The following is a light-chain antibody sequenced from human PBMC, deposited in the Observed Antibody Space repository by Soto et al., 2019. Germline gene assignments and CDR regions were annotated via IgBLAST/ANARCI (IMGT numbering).Light chain of an antibody. CDR3: QQYNDWPRT. CDR2: GAS. Sequence: EIVLTQSPATLSLSPGERATPSCRASQSVSSNFLAWYQHKPGQAPRLLIYGASTRATGLPARFSGSGSGTEFTLTISSLQSEDFAVYYCQQYNDWPRTFGQGTKVGIK. J-gene: IGKJ1*01. CDR1: QSVSSN. V-gene: IGKV3-15*01.